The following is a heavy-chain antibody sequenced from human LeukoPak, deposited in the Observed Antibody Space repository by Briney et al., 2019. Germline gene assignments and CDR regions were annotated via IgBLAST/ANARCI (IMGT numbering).Heavy chain of an antibody. CDR2: INSDGSGK. Sequence: GGSLRLSCAASGFTVSSNYMSWVRQAPGKGLEWVSRINSDGSGKNYADSVKGRFTISRDNAKKTLYLQMNSLRAEDTAVYYCARDADYVWGSSAPDGWGQGTLVTVSS. CDR1: GFTVSSNY. J-gene: IGHJ4*02. D-gene: IGHD3-16*01. V-gene: IGHV3-74*01. CDR3: ARDADYVWGSSAPDG.